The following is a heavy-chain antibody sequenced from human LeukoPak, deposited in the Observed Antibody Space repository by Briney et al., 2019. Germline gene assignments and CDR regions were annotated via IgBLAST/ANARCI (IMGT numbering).Heavy chain of an antibody. V-gene: IGHV3-20*04. Sequence: GGSLRLSCAASGFTFDDYDMTWVRQVPGKGLEWVSGINWKGGTTDYADSVKGRFTISRDNAKNSLYLQMNSLRAEDTAVYYCARQYSSSSNFDYWGQGTLVTVSS. CDR3: ARQYSSSSNFDY. D-gene: IGHD6-6*01. CDR1: GFTFDDYD. J-gene: IGHJ4*02. CDR2: INWKGGTT.